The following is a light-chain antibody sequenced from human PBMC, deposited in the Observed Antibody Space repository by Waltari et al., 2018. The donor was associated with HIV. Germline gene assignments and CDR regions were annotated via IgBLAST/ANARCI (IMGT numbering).Light chain of an antibody. CDR3: QQSDSYPLT. CDR1: RDVSNF. J-gene: IGKJ5*01. Sequence: DIQLTQSPSFLSASVGDRVSITCRASRDVSNFFAWYQKKPGTAPKLLIYAASTLQSGVPSRFGGSGSGAQFTLTINSLQPDDFATYYCQQSDSYPLTFGQGTRL. CDR2: AAS. V-gene: IGKV1-9*01.